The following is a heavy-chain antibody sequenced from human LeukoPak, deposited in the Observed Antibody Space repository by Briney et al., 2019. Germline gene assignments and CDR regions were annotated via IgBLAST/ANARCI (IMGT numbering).Heavy chain of an antibody. D-gene: IGHD3-3*01. CDR2: IYTSGST. CDR1: GGSISSYY. V-gene: IGHV4-4*07. CDR3: ARDRREYYDFWSGSLDAFDI. Sequence: PSETLSLTCTVSGGSISSYYRSWIRQPAGKGLEWIGRIYTSGSTNYNPSLKSRVTMSVDTSKNQFSLKLSSVTAADTAVYYCARDRREYYDFWSGSLDAFDIWGQGTMVTVSS. J-gene: IGHJ3*02.